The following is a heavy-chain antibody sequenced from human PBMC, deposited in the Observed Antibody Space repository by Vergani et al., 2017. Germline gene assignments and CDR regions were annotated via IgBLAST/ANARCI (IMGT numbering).Heavy chain of an antibody. Sequence: EVQLLESGGDLVQPGGSLRLSCAASGFTFDDYAMHWVRQAPGKGLEWVSGISWNSGSIGYADSVKGRFTISRDNAKNSLYLQMDSLRVEDTAMYFCARDLSYSTAWPFFDSRGQGTLVTVSS. D-gene: IGHD4-11*01. CDR3: ARDLSYSTAWPFFDS. V-gene: IGHV3-9*01. CDR2: ISWNSGSI. J-gene: IGHJ4*02. CDR1: GFTFDDYA.